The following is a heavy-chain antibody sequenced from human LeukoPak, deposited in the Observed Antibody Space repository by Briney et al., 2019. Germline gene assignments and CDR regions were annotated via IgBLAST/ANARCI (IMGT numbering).Heavy chain of an antibody. CDR3: ARPGALIPYYGHYYGMGV. CDR1: GGTFSSYA. CDR2: IIPILGIA. Sequence: ASVKVSCKASGGTFSSYAISWVRQAPGQGLEWMGRIIPILGIANYAQKFQGRVTITADKSTSTAYMELSSLRSEDTAVYYCARPGALIPYYGHYYGMGVWGQGTTVTVSS. J-gene: IGHJ6*02. V-gene: IGHV1-69*04. D-gene: IGHD3-10*01.